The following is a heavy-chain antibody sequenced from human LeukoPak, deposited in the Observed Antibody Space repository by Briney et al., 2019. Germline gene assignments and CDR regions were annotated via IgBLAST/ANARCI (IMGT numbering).Heavy chain of an antibody. CDR3: ARDRGYDFWSGYCGMDV. CDR2: IYHSGST. Sequence: SETLSLTCTVSGGSISSYYWSWIRQPPGKGLEWIGYIYHSGSTNYNPSLKSRVTISVDTSKNQFSLKLSSVTAADTAVYYCARDRGYDFWSGYCGMDVWGQGTTVTVSS. J-gene: IGHJ6*02. D-gene: IGHD3-3*01. V-gene: IGHV4-59*01. CDR1: GGSISSYY.